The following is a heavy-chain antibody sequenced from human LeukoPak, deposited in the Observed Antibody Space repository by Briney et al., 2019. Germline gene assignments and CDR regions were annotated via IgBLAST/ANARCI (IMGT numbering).Heavy chain of an antibody. CDR3: AKRGVTGYKEAFDY. V-gene: IGHV3-23*01. CDR1: GFTVSSNY. Sequence: SGGSLRLSCAASGFTVSSNYMSWVRQAPGKGLEWVSAVSGSGGSTYYADSVEGRFTISRDNSKNTLHLQMNSLRAEDTAVYYCAKRGVTGYKEAFDYWGQGTLVTVSS. D-gene: IGHD3-9*01. CDR2: VSGSGGST. J-gene: IGHJ4*02.